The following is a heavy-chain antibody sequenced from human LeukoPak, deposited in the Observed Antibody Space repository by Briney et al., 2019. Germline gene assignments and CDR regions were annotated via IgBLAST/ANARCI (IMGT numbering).Heavy chain of an antibody. CDR2: IYSGGST. Sequence: PGGSLRLSCAASGFTVSSNYMSWVRQAPGKGLEWVSVIYSGGSTYYADSVKGRFTIFRDNSKNTLYLQMNSLRAEDTAVYYCARDAIVGAINWFDPWGQGTLVTVSS. D-gene: IGHD1-26*01. J-gene: IGHJ5*02. V-gene: IGHV3-53*05. CDR1: GFTVSSNY. CDR3: ARDAIVGAINWFDP.